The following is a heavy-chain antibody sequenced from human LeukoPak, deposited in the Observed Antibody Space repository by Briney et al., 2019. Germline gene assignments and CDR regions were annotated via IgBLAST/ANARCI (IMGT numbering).Heavy chain of an antibody. CDR2: ISGSGGST. CDR3: ARDRAVAGGWNWFDP. Sequence: GGSLRLSCAASGFTFSSYAMSWVRQAPGKGLEWVSAISGSGGSTYYADSVKGRFTISRDNSKNTLYLQMNSLRAEDTAVYYCARDRAVAGGWNWFDPWGQGTLVTVSS. CDR1: GFTFSSYA. D-gene: IGHD6-19*01. J-gene: IGHJ5*02. V-gene: IGHV3-23*01.